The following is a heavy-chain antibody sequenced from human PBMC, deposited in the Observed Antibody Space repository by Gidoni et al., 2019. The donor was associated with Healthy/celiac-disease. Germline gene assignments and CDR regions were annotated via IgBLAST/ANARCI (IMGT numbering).Heavy chain of an antibody. J-gene: IGHJ4*02. CDR3: ARVAHGSSPYYFDY. CDR1: GGSISSGGYY. D-gene: IGHD6-6*01. V-gene: IGHV4-31*03. Sequence: QVQLQESGPALVTPSQTLSLTCTVSGGSISSGGYYWSWIRQHPGKGLEWIGYIYYSGSTYYNPSLKSRVTISVDTSKNQFSLKLSSVTAADTAVYYCARVAHGSSPYYFDYWGQGTLVTVSS. CDR2: IYYSGST.